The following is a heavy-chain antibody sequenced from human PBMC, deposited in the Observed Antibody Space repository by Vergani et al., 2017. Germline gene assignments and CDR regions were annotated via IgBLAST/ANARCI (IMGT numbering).Heavy chain of an antibody. CDR1: GGSISSGGYS. CDR3: ARGYVAAALSY. Sequence: QLQLQESGSGLVKPSQTLSLTCAVSGGSISSGGYSWSWIRQPPGKGLEWIGYIYHSGSTYYNPSLKSRVTISVDTSKNQFSLKLSSVTAADTAVYYCARGYVAAALSYWGQGTLVTVSS. D-gene: IGHD6-13*01. J-gene: IGHJ4*02. CDR2: IYHSGST. V-gene: IGHV4-30-2*01.